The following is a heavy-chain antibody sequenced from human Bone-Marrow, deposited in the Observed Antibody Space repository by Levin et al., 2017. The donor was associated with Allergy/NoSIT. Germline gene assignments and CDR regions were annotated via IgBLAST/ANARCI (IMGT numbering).Heavy chain of an antibody. D-gene: IGHD2-2*01. J-gene: IGHJ4*02. CDR1: GGSISHSSFF. CDR3: ARGPLFVPAARFEN. V-gene: IGHV4-39*07. CDR2: VFYTGTS. Sequence: TSETLSLTCTVSGGSISHSSFFWGWIRQSPGTGLEWIGSVFYTGTSYYNPSLLPRVTVSVDTSKNHFSLKLSSATAADTACYYCARGPLFVPAARFENWGQGVVVTVSS.